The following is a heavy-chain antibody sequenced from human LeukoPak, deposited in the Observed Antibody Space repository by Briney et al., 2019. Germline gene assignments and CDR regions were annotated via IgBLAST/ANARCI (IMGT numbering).Heavy chain of an antibody. D-gene: IGHD6-19*01. CDR1: GFTVSSNY. CDR3: ARGVYSSRSGIAVADPMYYFDY. Sequence: GGSLRLSCAASGFTVSSNYMSWVRQAPGKGLEWVSVIYSGGSTYYADSVKGRFTISRDNSKNTLYLQMNSLRAEDTAVYYCARGVYSSRSGIAVADPMYYFDYWGQETLVTVSS. V-gene: IGHV3-53*01. J-gene: IGHJ4*02. CDR2: IYSGGST.